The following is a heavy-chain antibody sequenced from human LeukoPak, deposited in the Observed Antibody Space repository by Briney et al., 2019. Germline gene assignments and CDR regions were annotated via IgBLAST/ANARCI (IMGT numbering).Heavy chain of an antibody. J-gene: IGHJ6*03. CDR3: ARVSTLQPGNYYMDV. V-gene: IGHV4-39*07. Sequence: KTSETLSLTCTVSGDSISTSNSYWGWIRQPPGKALEWIGSVYYSGTTSYNPSLKSRVTISVDTSKNQFSLKLSSVTAADTAVYYCARVSTLQPGNYYMDVWGKGTTVTVSS. CDR1: GDSISTSNSY. D-gene: IGHD5-24*01. CDR2: VYYSGTT.